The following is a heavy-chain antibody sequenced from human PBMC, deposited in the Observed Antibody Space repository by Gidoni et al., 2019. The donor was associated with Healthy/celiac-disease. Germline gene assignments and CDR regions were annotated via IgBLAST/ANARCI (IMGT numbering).Heavy chain of an antibody. Sequence: EVQLLASGGGLVQPGGSLRPSCAASGFPFSRYAMSWVRQAPGKGLAWVSAISGSGGSTYYADSVKGRFTISRDNSKNTLYLQMNSLRAEDTAVYYCAKDAYIAVADQGGGAAFDIWGQGTMVTVSS. D-gene: IGHD6-19*01. V-gene: IGHV3-23*01. CDR3: AKDAYIAVADQGGGAAFDI. J-gene: IGHJ3*02. CDR1: GFPFSRYA. CDR2: ISGSGGST.